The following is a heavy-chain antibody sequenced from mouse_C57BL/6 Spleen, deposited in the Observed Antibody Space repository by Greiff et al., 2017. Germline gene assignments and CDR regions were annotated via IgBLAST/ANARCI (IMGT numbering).Heavy chain of an antibody. J-gene: IGHJ3*01. CDR1: GYAFTNYL. D-gene: IGHD1-3*01. Sequence: QVQLQQSGAELVRPGTSVKVSCKASGYAFTNYLIEWVKQRPGQGLEWIGVINPGSGGTNYNEKFKGKATLTADKSSSTAYMQLSSLTSEDSAVYFCAREGIYESRFAYWGQGTLVTVSA. CDR3: AREGIYESRFAY. V-gene: IGHV1-54*01. CDR2: INPGSGGT.